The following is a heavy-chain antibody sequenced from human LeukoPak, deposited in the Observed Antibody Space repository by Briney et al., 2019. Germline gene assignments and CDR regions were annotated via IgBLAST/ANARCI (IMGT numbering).Heavy chain of an antibody. CDR1: GFTFADHV. CDR3: VKEASDPYFFDF. J-gene: IGHJ4*02. V-gene: IGHV3-43*02. CDR2: ISEDDDT. Sequence: GGSLRLSCVASGFTFADHVFHWIRQVPGKGLEWLAFISEDDDTYYADSVQGRFTISRDNSKNSLYFELQSLTTDDAALYYCVKEASDPYFFDFWGQGTLVTVSS.